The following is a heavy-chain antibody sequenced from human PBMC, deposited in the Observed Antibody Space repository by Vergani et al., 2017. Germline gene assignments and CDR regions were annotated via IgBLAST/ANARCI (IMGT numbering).Heavy chain of an antibody. CDR1: GFTFSSYA. D-gene: IGHD6-13*01. CDR3: AKGQAGAGTDY. V-gene: IGHV3-23*01. J-gene: IGHJ4*02. CDR2: ISGSGGST. Sequence: EAQLLESGGGLVQPGGSLRLSCAASGFTFSSYAMNWVRQAPGKGLEWVSAISGSGGSTYSADSVKGRFTISRDNSKKTLYLQMNSLRAEDTAVYYCAKGQAGAGTDYWGQGTLVTVSS.